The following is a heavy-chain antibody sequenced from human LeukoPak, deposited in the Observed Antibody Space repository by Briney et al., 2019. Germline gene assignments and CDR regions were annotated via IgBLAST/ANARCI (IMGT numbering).Heavy chain of an antibody. CDR2: ISYDGSNI. J-gene: IGHJ4*02. V-gene: IGHV3-30-3*01. Sequence: PGGSLRLSCAASGFTFSSYAMHWVRQAPGKGLEWMAVISYDGSNIYYADSVKGRFTISRDNSKNTLYLQMNSLRAEDTAVYYCARDVDTAMVDYWGQGTLVTVSS. D-gene: IGHD5-18*01. CDR3: ARDVDTAMVDY. CDR1: GFTFSSYA.